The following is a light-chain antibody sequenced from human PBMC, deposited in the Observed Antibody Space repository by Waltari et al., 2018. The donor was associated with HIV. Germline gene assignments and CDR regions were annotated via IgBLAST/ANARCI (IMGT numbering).Light chain of an antibody. CDR1: SYNLGSNY. V-gene: IGLV1-47*01. Sequence: QSVLTQPPSASGTPGQRVTIPCSGSSYNLGSNYVYWYPQLPGTPPKLLIYRNNQRPSGGPYRFSGSKSGTSASLAISGLRSEDEADYYCAAWDDSLRGFYVFGTGTKVTVL. CDR2: RNN. J-gene: IGLJ1*01. CDR3: AAWDDSLRGFYV.